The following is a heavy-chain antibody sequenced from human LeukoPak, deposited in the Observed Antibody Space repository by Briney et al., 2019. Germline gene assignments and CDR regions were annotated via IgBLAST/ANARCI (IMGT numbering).Heavy chain of an antibody. CDR2: INPNSGGT. CDR1: GYTFTGYY. D-gene: IGHD2-15*01. V-gene: IGHV1-2*02. Sequence: ASVKVSCKASGYTFTGYYMHWVRQAPGQELEWMGWINPNSGGTNYAQKFQGRVTMTRDTSISTAYMELSRLRSDDTAVYYCARDLCSGGSCPLQSRRTYVIWGQGTMVTVSS. J-gene: IGHJ3*02. CDR3: ARDLCSGGSCPLQSRRTYVI.